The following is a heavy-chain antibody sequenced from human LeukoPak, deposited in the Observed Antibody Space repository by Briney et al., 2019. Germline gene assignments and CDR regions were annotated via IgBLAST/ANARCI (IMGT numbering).Heavy chain of an antibody. CDR1: GYTFTSYA. V-gene: IGHV1-18*01. D-gene: IGHD5-24*01. J-gene: IGHJ4*02. CDR3: AREGRWLQLIPNYFDY. CDR2: INDYNGNT. Sequence: ASVKVSCKASGYTFTSYAISWVRQAPGQGLEWMGWINDYNGNTEYAQKFQDRVTMTTDTSTNTACMELRSLRSDDTAVYYCAREGRWLQLIPNYFDYWGQGTLVTVSS.